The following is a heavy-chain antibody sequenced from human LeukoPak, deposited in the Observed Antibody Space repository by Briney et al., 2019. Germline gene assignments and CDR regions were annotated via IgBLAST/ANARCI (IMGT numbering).Heavy chain of an antibody. Sequence: SETLSLTCAVSGGSVSSYYWSWIRQPPGKALEWIGYIYYSGSTNYNPSLKSRVTISVDTSKNQFSLKLSSVTAADTAVYYCALKGSYYFDYWGQGTLVTVSS. CDR3: ALKGSYYFDY. CDR1: GGSVSSYY. J-gene: IGHJ4*02. CDR2: IYYSGST. D-gene: IGHD3-10*01. V-gene: IGHV4-59*08.